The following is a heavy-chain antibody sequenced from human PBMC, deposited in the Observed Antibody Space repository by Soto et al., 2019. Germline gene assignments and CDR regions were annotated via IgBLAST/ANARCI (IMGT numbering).Heavy chain of an antibody. D-gene: IGHD3-9*01. J-gene: IGHJ5*02. CDR3: ATHVLRYFDWLFHEGNWFDP. Sequence: QLQLQESGPGLVKPSETLSLTCTVSGGSISSSSYYWGWIRQPPGKGLEWIGSIYYSGSTYYNPSLKSRVTISVDTSKNQFSLKLSSVTAADTAVYYCATHVLRYFDWLFHEGNWFDPWGQGTLVTVSS. CDR1: GGSISSSSYY. V-gene: IGHV4-39*01. CDR2: IYYSGST.